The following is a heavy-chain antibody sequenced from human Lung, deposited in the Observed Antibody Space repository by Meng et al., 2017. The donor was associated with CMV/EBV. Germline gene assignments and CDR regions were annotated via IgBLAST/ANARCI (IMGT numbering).Heavy chain of an antibody. CDR3: ARKTDTGGWNFHH. Sequence: ASXXVSXKASGYTFTSYGISWVRQAPGQGLEWMGWINPNNGGTNYAQRFQGRVTMTRDTSITTVYMELSRLTSDDTAVYYCARKTDTGGWNFHHWVQGNLVTVSS. CDR1: GYTFTSYG. V-gene: IGHV1-2*02. D-gene: IGHD3-16*01. J-gene: IGHJ1*01. CDR2: INPNNGGT.